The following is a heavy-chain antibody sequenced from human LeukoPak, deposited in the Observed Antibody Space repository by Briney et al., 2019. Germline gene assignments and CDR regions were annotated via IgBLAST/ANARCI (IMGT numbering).Heavy chain of an antibody. CDR2: IYYSGST. CDR3: ARDLRSENWFDP. J-gene: IGHJ5*02. CDR1: GGSISSYY. D-gene: IGHD2-15*01. Sequence: PSETLSLTCTVSGGSISSYYWSWIRQPPGKGLEWIGYIYYSGSTNYNPSLKSRVTISVDTSKNQFSLQLNSVTPEDTAVYYCARDLRSENWFDPWGQGTLVTVSS. V-gene: IGHV4-59*12.